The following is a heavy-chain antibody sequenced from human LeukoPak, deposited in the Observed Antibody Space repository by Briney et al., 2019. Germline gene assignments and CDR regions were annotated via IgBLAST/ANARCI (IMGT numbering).Heavy chain of an antibody. D-gene: IGHD6-13*01. CDR3: ASGAGIAAPGTYDAFDI. CDR1: GYSFTTYW. CDR2: IYPGDSDT. V-gene: IGHV5-51*01. Sequence: GESLKISYKGSGYSFTTYWIGWVRPMPGKGLESMGIIYPGDSDTKYSPSFQGQVTISTYRSISAAYLQWSSLKASDTAMYYCASGAGIAAPGTYDAFDIWGQGTMVTVSS. J-gene: IGHJ3*02.